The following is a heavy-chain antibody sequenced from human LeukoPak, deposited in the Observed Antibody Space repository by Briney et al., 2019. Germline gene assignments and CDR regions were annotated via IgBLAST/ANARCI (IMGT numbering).Heavy chain of an antibody. Sequence: SETLSLTCTVSGYSITRAYNRGWVRQSPGKGLEGIASISHAGDTYYNPSLKSRVTISVDTSKNHFSLSLGSVTAPDTAVYFYARGEVGEFDHWGQGTLVTVSS. D-gene: IGHD1-26*01. J-gene: IGHJ4*02. CDR3: ARGEVGEFDH. CDR2: ISHAGDT. V-gene: IGHV4-38-2*02. CDR1: GYSITRAYN.